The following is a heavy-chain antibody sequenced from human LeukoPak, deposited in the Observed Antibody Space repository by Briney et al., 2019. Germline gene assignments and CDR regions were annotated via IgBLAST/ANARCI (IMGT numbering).Heavy chain of an antibody. CDR3: ARVSSGWYRDTFDI. CDR1: GFTFSNYY. CDR2: ISSSGSTI. Sequence: GGSLRLSCAASGFTFSNYYMSWIRQAPGKGLEWVSYISSSGSTIYYADSVKGRFTISRDNAKNTLFLQMNSLRAEDTAVYYCARVSSGWYRDTFDIWGQGTLVTVSS. J-gene: IGHJ3*02. D-gene: IGHD6-19*01. V-gene: IGHV3-11*04.